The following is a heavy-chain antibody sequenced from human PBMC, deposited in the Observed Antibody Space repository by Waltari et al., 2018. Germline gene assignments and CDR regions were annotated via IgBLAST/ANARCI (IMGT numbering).Heavy chain of an antibody. D-gene: IGHD1-7*01. J-gene: IGHJ4*02. CDR1: GFTFSTYA. V-gene: IGHV3-23*01. CDR2: ISTSGGTT. Sequence: EVQLLESGGGLVQPGGSLTLSCAASGFTFSTYAMSWVRQAPGKGLEWVSGISTSGGTTYYADSVRCRFTISRDSSKNTLHLQMNSLRAEDTAVYFCVRVGITGTTRPYYFDYWVQGTLVTVSS. CDR3: VRVGITGTTRPYYFDY.